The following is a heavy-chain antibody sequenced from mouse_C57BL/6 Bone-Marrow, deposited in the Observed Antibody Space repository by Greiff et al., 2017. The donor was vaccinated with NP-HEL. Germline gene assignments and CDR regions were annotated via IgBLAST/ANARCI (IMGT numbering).Heavy chain of an antibody. D-gene: IGHD3-2*02. Sequence: VQLKESGAELVRPGASVKLSCTASGFNIKDDYMHWVKQRPEQGLEWIGWIDPENGDTEYASKFQGKATITADTSSNTAYLQLSSLTSEDTAVYYSTRDCSGYVNAMDYWGQGTSVTVSS. CDR3: TRDCSGYVNAMDY. CDR2: IDPENGDT. J-gene: IGHJ4*01. CDR1: GFNIKDDY. V-gene: IGHV14-4*01.